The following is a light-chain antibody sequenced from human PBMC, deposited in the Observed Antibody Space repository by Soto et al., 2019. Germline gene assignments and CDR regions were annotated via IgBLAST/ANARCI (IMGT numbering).Light chain of an antibody. CDR2: AAS. CDR1: QSISSY. Sequence: DIPITQSPFSLSSSVGDRVTITCRASQSISSYLNWYQQKPGKAPKLLIYAASTLQSGVPSRFSGSGSGTEFTLTISSLRPDDFATYYCQQYDSYSWTFGQGTKVDIK. V-gene: IGKV1-39*01. CDR3: QQYDSYSWT. J-gene: IGKJ1*01.